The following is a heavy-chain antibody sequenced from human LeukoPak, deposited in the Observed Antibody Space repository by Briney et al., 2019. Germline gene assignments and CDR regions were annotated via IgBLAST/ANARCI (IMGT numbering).Heavy chain of an antibody. CDR3: AKEATHLSPGWNHDS. J-gene: IGHJ4*02. Sequence: GGSLRLSCAASGFTFSSYEMNWVRQAPGKGLEWISYIGTFGTVIHYAGSVRGRFTISRDDAKNSLYLQMNSLRAEDTAVYYCAKEATHLSPGWNHDSWGQGTLVTVSS. CDR1: GFTFSSYE. CDR2: IGTFGTVI. D-gene: IGHD1-1*01. V-gene: IGHV3-48*03.